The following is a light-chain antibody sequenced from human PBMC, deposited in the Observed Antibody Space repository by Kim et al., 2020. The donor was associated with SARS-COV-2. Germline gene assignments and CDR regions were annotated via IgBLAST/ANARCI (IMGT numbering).Light chain of an antibody. CDR1: QRVSSY. CDR2: NAS. CDR3: QQRSNWPPKYT. V-gene: IGKV3-11*01. Sequence: PGERATPSGRASQRVSSYLAWYQQKPGQAPRLLIYNASNRATGIPARFSGSGSGTDFTLTISSLELEDFAVYYCQQRSNWPPKYTFGQGTKLEIK. J-gene: IGKJ2*01.